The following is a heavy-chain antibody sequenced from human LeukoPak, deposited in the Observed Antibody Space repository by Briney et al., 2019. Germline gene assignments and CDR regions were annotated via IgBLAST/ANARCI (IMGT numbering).Heavy chain of an antibody. D-gene: IGHD3-22*01. Sequence: SETLCLTCAVSGGSISSSSYYWGWIRQPPGKGLEWIGSIYYSGSTYYNPSLKSRVTISVDTSKNQFSLKLSSVTAADTAVYYCARRPLGYYYDSSGYYFHDYWGQGTLVTVSS. CDR2: IYYSGST. J-gene: IGHJ4*02. CDR3: ARRPLGYYYDSSGYYFHDY. V-gene: IGHV4-39*01. CDR1: GGSISSSSYY.